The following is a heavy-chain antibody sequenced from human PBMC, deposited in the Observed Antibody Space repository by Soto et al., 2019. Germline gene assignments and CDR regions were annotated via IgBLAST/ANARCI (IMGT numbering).Heavy chain of an antibody. CDR2: ISGSGGCT. V-gene: IGHV3-23*01. CDR3: AKLFSITGTTEYFQH. D-gene: IGHD1-7*01. Sequence: GGSLRLSCAASGFTFSSYAMSWVRQAPGKGLEWVSAISGSGGCTYYADSVKGRFTISRDNSKNTLYLLMNSLRAEDTAVYYCAKLFSITGTTEYFQHWGQGTLVTVSS. J-gene: IGHJ1*01. CDR1: GFTFSSYA.